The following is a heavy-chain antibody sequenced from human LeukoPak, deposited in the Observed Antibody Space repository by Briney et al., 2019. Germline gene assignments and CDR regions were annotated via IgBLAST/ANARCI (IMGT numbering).Heavy chain of an antibody. CDR3: ARAYCGGDCYPLSWYFDL. CDR1: GGTFSSYA. CDR2: INPSGGST. V-gene: IGHV1-46*01. J-gene: IGHJ2*01. Sequence: ASVKVSCKASGGTFSSYAISWVRQAPGQGLEWMGIINPSGGSTSYAQKFQGRVTMTRDTSTSTVYMELSSLRSEDTAVYYCARAYCGGDCYPLSWYFDLWGRGTLVTVSS. D-gene: IGHD2-21*02.